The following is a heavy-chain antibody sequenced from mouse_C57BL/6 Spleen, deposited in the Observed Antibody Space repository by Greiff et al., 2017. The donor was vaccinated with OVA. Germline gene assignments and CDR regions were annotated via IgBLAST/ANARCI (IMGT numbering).Heavy chain of an antibody. CDR1: GYTFTSYW. CDR3: ARRYYYGSSYVGAMDY. J-gene: IGHJ4*01. Sequence: QVQLQQPGAELVMPGASVKLSCKASGYTFTSYWMHWVKQRPGQGLEWIGEIDPSDSYTNYNQKFKGKSTLTVDKSSSTAYMQLSSLTSEDSAVYYGARRYYYGSSYVGAMDYWGQGTSVTVSS. V-gene: IGHV1-69*01. CDR2: IDPSDSYT. D-gene: IGHD1-1*01.